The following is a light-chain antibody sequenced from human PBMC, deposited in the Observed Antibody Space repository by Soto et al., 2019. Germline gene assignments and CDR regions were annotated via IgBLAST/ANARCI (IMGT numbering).Light chain of an antibody. CDR3: QQHGQWPIT. V-gene: IGKV3-20*01. CDR1: QSVNSNY. CDR2: GIS. Sequence: EIVFTHSPATLSFSRLEISTLSSRSSQSVNSNYLAWYQQKPGQAPRLLIYGISKRATDIPDRFSGSGSGTEFTLTISSLQPEDFATYYCQQHGQWPITFGQGTRLETK. J-gene: IGKJ5*01.